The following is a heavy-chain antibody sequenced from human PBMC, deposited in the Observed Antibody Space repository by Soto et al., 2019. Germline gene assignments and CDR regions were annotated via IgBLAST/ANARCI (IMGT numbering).Heavy chain of an antibody. Sequence: ASVWVSSDTSRCPFSSYGIIWSRQAPGQGLEGMGWISAYNGNKNSAQKTPGRVTMTTDTSTSTAYMELRSLRSDQTAVYYCARDGKYSSGWYGGNYWGQGTLVTVSS. CDR1: RCPFSSYG. CDR2: ISAYNGNK. J-gene: IGHJ4*02. V-gene: IGHV1-18*04. D-gene: IGHD6-19*01. CDR3: ARDGKYSSGWYGGNY.